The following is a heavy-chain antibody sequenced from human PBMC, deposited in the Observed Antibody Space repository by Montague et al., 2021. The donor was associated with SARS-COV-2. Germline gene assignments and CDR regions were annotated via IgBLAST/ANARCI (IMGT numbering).Heavy chain of an antibody. D-gene: IGHD2-15*01. Sequence: IYYSGTTYYNPSLNSRVTISVDTSKNQFSLTLSSVTAADTAVYYCARQGGYCSGGSCSGPFDYWGQGTLVTVSS. CDR2: IYYSGTT. CDR3: ARQGGYCSGGSCSGPFDY. J-gene: IGHJ4*02. V-gene: IGHV4-39*01.